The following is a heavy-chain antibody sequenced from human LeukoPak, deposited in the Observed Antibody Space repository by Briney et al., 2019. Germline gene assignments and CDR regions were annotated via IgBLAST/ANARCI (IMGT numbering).Heavy chain of an antibody. CDR2: ISSGSSYI. D-gene: IGHD6-19*01. V-gene: IGHV3-21*01. CDR3: ARVGSGWEINYFDY. CDR1: GFTFSSYS. Sequence: PGGSLRLSCAASGFTFSSYSMSWVRQAPGKGLEWVSSISSGSSYIYYADSVKGRFTVSRDNAKNSLYMQMNSLRAEDTAVYYCARVGSGWEINYFDYWGQGTLVAVSS. J-gene: IGHJ4*02.